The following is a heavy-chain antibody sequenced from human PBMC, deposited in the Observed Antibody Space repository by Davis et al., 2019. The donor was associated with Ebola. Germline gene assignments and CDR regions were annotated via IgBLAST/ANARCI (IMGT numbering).Heavy chain of an antibody. CDR2: IRSKAYGGTT. J-gene: IGHJ4*02. CDR3: TSVRMTTPPY. V-gene: IGHV3-49*04. Sequence: PGGSLRLSCTASGFTFGAYAMSWVRQAPGKGLEWVGFIRSKAYGGTTEYAASVKGRFTISRDDSKSIAYLQMNSLKTEDTAVYYCTSVRMTTPPYWGQGTLVTVSS. CDR1: GFTFGAYA. D-gene: IGHD4-17*01.